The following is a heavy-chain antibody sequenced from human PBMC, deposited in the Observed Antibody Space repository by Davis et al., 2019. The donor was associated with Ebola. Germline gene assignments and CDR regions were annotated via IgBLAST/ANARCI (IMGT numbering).Heavy chain of an antibody. J-gene: IGHJ6*02. V-gene: IGHV1-69*13. CDR3: ARGGIYSSSPVYGLDV. Sequence: SVKVSCKASGGTFSSHAFSWVRQAPGQGLEWMGGIIPIFRTANYAQKFQGRVTITADDSTSTAYMELSSLRSDDTAVYYCARGGIYSSSPVYGLDVWGQGTTVTVSS. D-gene: IGHD6-6*01. CDR1: GGTFSSHA. CDR2: IIPIFRTA.